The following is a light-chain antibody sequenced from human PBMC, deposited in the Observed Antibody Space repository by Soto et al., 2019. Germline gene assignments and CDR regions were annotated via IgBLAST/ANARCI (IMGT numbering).Light chain of an antibody. CDR3: CSYAGSAYV. CDR2: EGS. Sequence: QSVLTQPASVSGSPGQSITISCTGTSSDVGSYNLVSWYQQHPGKAPKLMIYEGSKRPSGVSNRFSGSKSGNTASLTISGLQAEDEAHYYCCSYAGSAYVFGTGTKSPS. CDR1: SSDVGSYNL. J-gene: IGLJ1*01. V-gene: IGLV2-23*01.